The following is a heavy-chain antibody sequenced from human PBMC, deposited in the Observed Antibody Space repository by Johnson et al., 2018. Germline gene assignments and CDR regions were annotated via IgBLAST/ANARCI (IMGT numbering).Heavy chain of an antibody. Sequence: VQLQESGGGLVQPGGSLRLSCAASGFTFSNYWMHWVRQASGKGLVWVSRINTDGSNLGSADSVKGRFAISRDKAKNTLYLQMDSLRAEDTAVYYCVRTVNIDWRNAFHIWGQGTMVTVSS. V-gene: IGHV3-74*01. CDR2: INTDGSNL. J-gene: IGHJ3*02. CDR1: GFTFSNYW. CDR3: VRTVNIDWRNAFHI. D-gene: IGHD3-9*01.